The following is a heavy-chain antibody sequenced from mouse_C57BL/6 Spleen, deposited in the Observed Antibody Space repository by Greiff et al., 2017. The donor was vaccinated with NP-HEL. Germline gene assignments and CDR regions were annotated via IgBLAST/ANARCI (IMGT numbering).Heavy chain of an antibody. CDR3: ARDQAYGSRVPYWYFDV. D-gene: IGHD1-1*01. CDR2: ISDGGSYT. V-gene: IGHV5-4*01. Sequence: EVQLVESGGGLVKPGGSLKLSCAASGFTFSSYAMSWVRQTPEKRLEWVATISDGGSYTYYPDNVKGRFTISRDNAKNNLYLQMSHLKSEDTAMYYCARDQAYGSRVPYWYFDVWGTGTTVTVSS. CDR1: GFTFSSYA. J-gene: IGHJ1*03.